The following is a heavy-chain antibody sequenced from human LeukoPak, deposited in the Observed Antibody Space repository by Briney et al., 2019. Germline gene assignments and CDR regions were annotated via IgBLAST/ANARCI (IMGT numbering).Heavy chain of an antibody. CDR1: GFTFSNYW. V-gene: IGHV3-74*01. CDR3: ATVGYSSEP. Sequence: GGSLRLSCAASGFTFSNYWIHWVRQAPGKGLVWVSRINTDGSITSYADSVKGRFTISRDNAKNTLYLQMNSLRAEDTAVYYCATVGYSSEPWGQGTLVTVSS. CDR2: INTDGSIT. D-gene: IGHD5-12*01. J-gene: IGHJ5*02.